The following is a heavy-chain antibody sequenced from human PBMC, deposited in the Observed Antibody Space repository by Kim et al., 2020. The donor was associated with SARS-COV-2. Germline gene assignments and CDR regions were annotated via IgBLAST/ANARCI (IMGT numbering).Heavy chain of an antibody. V-gene: IGHV4-39*01. J-gene: IGHJ2*01. CDR3: ARQDYYGPGKLGFDL. CDR1: GGSIVGYSYH. D-gene: IGHD3-10*01. Sequence: SETLSLTCSVSGGSIVGYSYHWVWIRQPPGKGLEWIGSIHHSVTTYYNPSLKNRVFISVDTSRNAFSLQLTSVTAADTAVFYCARQDYYGPGKLGFDLWGRGTLVTVSS. CDR2: IHHSVTT.